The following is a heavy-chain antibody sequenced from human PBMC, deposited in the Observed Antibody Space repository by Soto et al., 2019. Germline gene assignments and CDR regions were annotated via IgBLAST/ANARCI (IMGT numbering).Heavy chain of an antibody. D-gene: IGHD4-17*01. CDR3: AKAPMGPLTTASFDY. V-gene: IGHV3-23*01. CDR2: ISGSGGST. J-gene: IGHJ4*02. CDR1: GFTFSSYA. Sequence: EVQLLESGGGLVQPGGSLRLSCAASGFTFSSYAMSWVRQAPGKGLEWVSAISGSGGSTYYADSVKGRFTISRDNSKNALYLQMNSLRAEDTAVYYCAKAPMGPLTTASFDYWGQGTLVTVSS.